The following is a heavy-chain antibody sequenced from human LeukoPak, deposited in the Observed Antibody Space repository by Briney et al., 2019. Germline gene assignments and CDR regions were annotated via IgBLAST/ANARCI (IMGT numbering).Heavy chain of an antibody. D-gene: IGHD5-18*01. V-gene: IGHV3-48*04. CDR2: ISSSSSTI. Sequence: GGSLRLSCAASGFTFSSYSMNWVRQAPGKGLEWVSYISSSSSTIYYADSVKGRFTISRDNAKNSLYLQMNSLRAEDTAVYYCARYHVDTAMVKGFDYWGQGTLVTVSS. CDR1: GFTFSSYS. J-gene: IGHJ4*02. CDR3: ARYHVDTAMVKGFDY.